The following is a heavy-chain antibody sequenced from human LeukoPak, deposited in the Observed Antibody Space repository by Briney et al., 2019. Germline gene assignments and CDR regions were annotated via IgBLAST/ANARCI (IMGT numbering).Heavy chain of an antibody. CDR3: ARDNGGDDPPTLDY. J-gene: IGHJ4*02. CDR2: IYYSGNT. Sequence: SETLSLTCAVSGYSISSGFYWAWIRQPPGKGLEWLGIIYYSGNTYYNPTLKSRLTISVDTSKNEFSLKLSSVTAADTAVYYCARDNGGDDPPTLDYWGQGTLVTVSS. CDR1: GYSISSGFY. D-gene: IGHD2-8*01. V-gene: IGHV4-38-2*02.